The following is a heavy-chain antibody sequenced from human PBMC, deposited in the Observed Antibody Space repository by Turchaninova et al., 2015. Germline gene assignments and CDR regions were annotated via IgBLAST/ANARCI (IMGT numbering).Heavy chain of an antibody. CDR1: GGTFRSYA. CDR3: ARYQVVAAYSYDY. V-gene: IGHV1-69*01. J-gene: IGHJ4*02. D-gene: IGHD2-15*01. CDR2: IIPIFGTA. Sequence: QVQLVQSGAEVKKPGSSVKVSCKASGGTFRSYAISWVRKAPGQGVGGRGGIIPIFGTANYAQKFQGRVTITADESTSTADMELSSLRSEDTAVYYCARYQVVAAYSYDYWGQGTLVTVSS.